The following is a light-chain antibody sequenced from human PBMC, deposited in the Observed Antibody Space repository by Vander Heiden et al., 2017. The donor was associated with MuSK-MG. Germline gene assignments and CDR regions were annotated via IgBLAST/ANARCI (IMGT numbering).Light chain of an antibody. CDR2: DAS. J-gene: IGKJ2*01. Sequence: DIQMNPSPSSPSAPVGDRVTITCQASQDISNYLNWYQQKPGKAPKLLIYDASNLETGVPSRFSGSGPGTDFTFTISSLQPEDIATYYCQQYDNLPVTFGQGTKLEIK. V-gene: IGKV1-33*01. CDR3: QQYDNLPVT. CDR1: QDISNY.